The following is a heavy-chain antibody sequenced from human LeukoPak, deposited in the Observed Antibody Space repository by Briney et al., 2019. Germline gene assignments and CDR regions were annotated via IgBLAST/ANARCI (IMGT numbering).Heavy chain of an antibody. V-gene: IGHV1-18*01. CDR1: GYTFTRYV. CDR3: ARVYSSGWYMDY. Sequence: ASVKVSCKSSGYTFTRYVISWVRQAPGRRLEWMGWISAYNGNTNYAQKLQGRVTMTTDTSTSTAYMELRSLRSDDTAVYYCARVYSSGWYMDYWGQGTLVTVSS. J-gene: IGHJ4*02. D-gene: IGHD6-19*01. CDR2: ISAYNGNT.